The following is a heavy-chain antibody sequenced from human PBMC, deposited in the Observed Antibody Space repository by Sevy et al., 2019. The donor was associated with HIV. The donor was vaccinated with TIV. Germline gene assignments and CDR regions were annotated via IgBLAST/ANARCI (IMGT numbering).Heavy chain of an antibody. V-gene: IGHV3-23*01. CDR2: ISGGGGST. J-gene: IGHJ3*02. CDR3: ASGYSSGGAFDI. D-gene: IGHD5-18*01. Sequence: GGSLGLSCAASGFTFSSYAMSWVRQAPGKGLEWVSAISGGGGSTYYADSVKGRFTISRDNSKNTLYLQMNSLRAEDTAVYYCASGYSSGGAFDIWGQGTMVTVSS. CDR1: GFTFSSYA.